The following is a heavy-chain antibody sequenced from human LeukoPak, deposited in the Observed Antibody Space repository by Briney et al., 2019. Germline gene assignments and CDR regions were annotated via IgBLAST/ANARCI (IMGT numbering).Heavy chain of an antibody. CDR2: IKQDGSEK. J-gene: IGHJ4*02. CDR3: ARDRWVDTIFGVAALDY. V-gene: IGHV3-7*01. D-gene: IGHD3-3*01. CDR1: RFTFSSYW. Sequence: GGSLRLSCAASRFTFSSYWMSWVRQAPGKGLEWVANIKQDGSEKYYVDSVKGRFTISRDNAKNSLYLQMNSLRAEDTAVYYCARDRWVDTIFGVAALDYWGQGTLVTVSS.